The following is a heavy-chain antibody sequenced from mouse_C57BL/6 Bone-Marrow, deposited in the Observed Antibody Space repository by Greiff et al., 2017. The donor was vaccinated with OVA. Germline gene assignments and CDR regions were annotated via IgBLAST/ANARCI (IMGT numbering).Heavy chain of an antibody. J-gene: IGHJ4*01. D-gene: IGHD5-5*01. CDR1: GYTFTSYW. V-gene: IGHV1-53*01. CDR2: INPSNGGT. CDR3: AREDLPLAMDY. Sequence: QVHVKQPGTELVKPGASVKLSCKASGYTFTSYWMHWVKQRPGQGLEWIGNINPSNGGTNYNEKFKSKATLTVDKSSSTAYMQLSSLTSEDSAVYYCAREDLPLAMDYWGQGTSVTVSS.